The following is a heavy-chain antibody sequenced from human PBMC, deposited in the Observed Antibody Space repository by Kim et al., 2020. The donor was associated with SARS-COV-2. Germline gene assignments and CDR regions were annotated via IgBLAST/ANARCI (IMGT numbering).Heavy chain of an antibody. CDR3: TPYNRENWSGYNRYYYYYGMDV. J-gene: IGHJ6*02. CDR1: GFTFSNAW. D-gene: IGHD3-3*01. CDR2: IKSKTDGGTT. V-gene: IGHV3-15*01. Sequence: GGSLRLSCAASGFTFSNAWMSWVRQAPGKGLEWVGRIKSKTDGGTTDYAAPVKGRFTISRDDSKNTLYLQMNSLKTEDTAVYYCTPYNRENWSGYNRYYYYYGMDVWGQGTTVTVSS.